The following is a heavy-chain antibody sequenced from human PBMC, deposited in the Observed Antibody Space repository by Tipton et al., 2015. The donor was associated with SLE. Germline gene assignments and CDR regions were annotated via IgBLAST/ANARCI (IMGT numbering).Heavy chain of an antibody. D-gene: IGHD3-16*02. V-gene: IGHV3-53*01. CDR3: ARLSWYFDL. J-gene: IGHJ2*01. Sequence: SLRLSCAASGFTFSSYSMSRVRQAPGKGLGWVSVIYSGGTTYYADSVKGRFTISRDNSKNTLYLQINSLRAEDTAVYYCARLSWYFDLWGRGTLVTVSS. CDR1: GFTFSSYS. CDR2: IYSGGTT.